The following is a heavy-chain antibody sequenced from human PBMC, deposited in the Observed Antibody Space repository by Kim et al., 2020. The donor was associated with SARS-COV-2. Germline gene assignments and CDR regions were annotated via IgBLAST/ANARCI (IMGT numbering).Heavy chain of an antibody. Sequence: TKYSQKFQGRVTITRDTSASTAYMELSSLRSEDTAVYYCATSYSSSWYDYWGQGTLVTVSS. D-gene: IGHD6-13*01. V-gene: IGHV1-3*01. CDR2: T. CDR3: ATSYSSSWYDY. J-gene: IGHJ4*02.